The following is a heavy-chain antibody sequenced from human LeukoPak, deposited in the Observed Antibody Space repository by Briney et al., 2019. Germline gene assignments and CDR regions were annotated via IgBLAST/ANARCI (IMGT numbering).Heavy chain of an antibody. CDR3: ARDLPATVTSFDY. V-gene: IGHV3-20*04. Sequence: PGGSLRLSCAASGFTFDDYGMSWVRQAPGKGLEWVSGVNRKDGGTGYADAVKGRFTISRDNAKNSLYLQMNSLRAEDTALYYCARDLPATVTSFDYWGQGTLVTVSS. CDR1: GFTFDDYG. J-gene: IGHJ4*02. D-gene: IGHD4-17*01. CDR2: VNRKDGGT.